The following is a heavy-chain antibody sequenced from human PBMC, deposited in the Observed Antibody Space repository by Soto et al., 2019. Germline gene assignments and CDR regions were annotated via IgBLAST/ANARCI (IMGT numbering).Heavy chain of an antibody. CDR1: GGSISSYY. Sequence: SETLSITCTVSGGSISSYYWSWIRQPPGKGLEWIGYIYYSGSTNYNPSLKSRVTISVDTSKNQFSLKLSSLTAADTAVYYCARENPDYLDAFDIWGQGTMVT. CDR2: IYYSGST. V-gene: IGHV4-59*12. CDR3: ARENPDYLDAFDI. D-gene: IGHD4-17*01. J-gene: IGHJ3*02.